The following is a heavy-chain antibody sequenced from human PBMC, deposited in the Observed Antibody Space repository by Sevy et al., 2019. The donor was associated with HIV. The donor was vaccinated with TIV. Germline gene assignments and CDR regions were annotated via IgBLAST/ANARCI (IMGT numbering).Heavy chain of an antibody. CDR2: ISSSSSTI. D-gene: IGHD3-22*01. J-gene: IGHJ6*02. CDR3: ARELVVVSSGGMDV. Sequence: GGSLRLSCAASGFTFSTYAMSWVRQAPGKGLEWVSYISSSSSTIYYADSVKGRFTISRDNAKNSLYLQMNSLRAEDTAVYYCARELVVVSSGGMDVWGQGTTVTVSS. V-gene: IGHV3-48*01. CDR1: GFTFSTYA.